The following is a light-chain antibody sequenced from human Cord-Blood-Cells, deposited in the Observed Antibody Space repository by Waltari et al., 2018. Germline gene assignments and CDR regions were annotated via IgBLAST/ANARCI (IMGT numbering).Light chain of an antibody. V-gene: IGKV1-13*02. CDR2: DAS. J-gene: IGKJ5*01. Sequence: AIQLTQSPSSLSASVGDRVTITCRASQGISSALAWYQQKPGKAPKLLIYDASSLESGVASRFSGSGSGRDLTLTISSLQPEDFATYYCQQFNSYPLTVGQGTRLEIK. CDR1: QGISSA. CDR3: QQFNSYPLT.